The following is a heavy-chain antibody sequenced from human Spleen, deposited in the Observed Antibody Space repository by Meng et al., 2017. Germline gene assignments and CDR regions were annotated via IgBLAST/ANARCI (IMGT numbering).Heavy chain of an antibody. D-gene: IGHD4-17*01. CDR2: IYDSGST. Sequence: QVQLQESGPGLGKPSETLSLTCTVSGGSISSYYWSWMRQPPGKGLEWIGYIYDSGSTNYNPSLKSRVTISVDTSKNHFSLNLISVTAADTAVYYCARGNGDYEPYFDYWGQGTLVTVSS. CDR1: GGSISSYY. V-gene: IGHV4-59*01. J-gene: IGHJ4*02. CDR3: ARGNGDYEPYFDY.